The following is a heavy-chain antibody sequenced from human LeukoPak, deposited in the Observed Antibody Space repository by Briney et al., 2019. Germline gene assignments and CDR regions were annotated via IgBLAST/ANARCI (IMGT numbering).Heavy chain of an antibody. D-gene: IGHD6-13*01. Sequence: PGGSLRLSCAASGFTFSSHWMSWVRQAPGKGLEWVANMKQDGSEKYYVDSVKGRFIISRDNAKNSLYLQMNSLRAEDTAVYYCVRGAAAAANIFDYWGQGTLVTVSS. V-gene: IGHV3-7*05. CDR2: MKQDGSEK. J-gene: IGHJ4*02. CDR1: GFTFSSHW. CDR3: VRGAAAAANIFDY.